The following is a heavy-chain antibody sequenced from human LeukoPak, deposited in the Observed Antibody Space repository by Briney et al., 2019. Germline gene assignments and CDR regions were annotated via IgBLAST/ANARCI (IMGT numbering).Heavy chain of an antibody. D-gene: IGHD3-10*01. Sequence: GGSLRLSCAASGFTFSSYAMSWVRQAPGKGLEWVSAISGSGGSTYYADSVKGRFTISRDNSKNTLYLQMNSLRAEDTAVYYCAQNGLFAGQKERITMVRGVIIGIFDYWGQGTLVTVSS. J-gene: IGHJ4*02. V-gene: IGHV3-23*01. CDR3: AQNGLFAGQKERITMVRGVIIGIFDY. CDR2: ISGSGGST. CDR1: GFTFSSYA.